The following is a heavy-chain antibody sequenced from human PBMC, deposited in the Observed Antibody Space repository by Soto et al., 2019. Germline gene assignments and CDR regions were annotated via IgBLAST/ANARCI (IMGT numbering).Heavy chain of an antibody. D-gene: IGHD5-12*01. CDR1: GYTFGAFY. V-gene: IGHV1-2*04. Sequence: QVQLLQSGAEVKKPGASLKVSCQASGYTFGAFYIHWVRQAPGQGLEWMGWINPNSGATDSAQNFKDWVTLTSDTSINTAYLELRNLRSNDTAIYFCARAPGYSGYNLGEHWGRGTLVIVSS. J-gene: IGHJ1*01. CDR2: INPNSGAT. CDR3: ARAPGYSGYNLGEH.